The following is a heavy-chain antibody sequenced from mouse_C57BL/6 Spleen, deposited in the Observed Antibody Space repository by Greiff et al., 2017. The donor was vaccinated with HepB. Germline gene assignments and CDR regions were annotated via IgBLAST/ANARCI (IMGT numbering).Heavy chain of an antibody. CDR3: ARDNYGTGYAMDY. J-gene: IGHJ4*01. V-gene: IGHV3-6*01. CDR2: ISYDGSN. CDR1: GYSITSGYY. Sequence: EVQLVESGPGLVKPSQSLSLTCSVTGYSITSGYYWNWIRQFPGNKLEWMGYISYDGSNNYNPSLKNRISITRDTSKNQFFLKLNSVTTEDTATYYCARDNYGTGYAMDYWGQGTSVTVSS. D-gene: IGHD1-1*01.